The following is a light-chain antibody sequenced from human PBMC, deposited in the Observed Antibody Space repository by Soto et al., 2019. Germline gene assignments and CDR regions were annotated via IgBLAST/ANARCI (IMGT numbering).Light chain of an antibody. CDR3: SSYAGSTVV. CDR2: EVS. V-gene: IGLV2-8*01. CDR1: NSDVDNYNY. Sequence: QSALTQPPSASGSPGQSVTISCTGTNSDVDNYNYVSWYQQHPGKAPKVIIYEVSKRPSGVPDRFSGSKSGNTASLTVSGLQAEDEADYHCSSYAGSTVVFGGGTKVTVL. J-gene: IGLJ2*01.